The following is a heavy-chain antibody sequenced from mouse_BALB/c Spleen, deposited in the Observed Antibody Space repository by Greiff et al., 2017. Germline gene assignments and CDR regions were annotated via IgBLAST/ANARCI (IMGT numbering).Heavy chain of an antibody. CDR3: ARHNRYDNWYFDV. CDR2: IWGDGST. V-gene: IGHV2-6-7*01. CDR1: GFSLTGYG. Sequence: QVQLQQSGPGLVAPSQSLSITCTVSGFSLTGYGVNWVRQPPGKGLEWLGMIWGDGSTDYNSALKSRLSISKDNSKSQVFLKMNSLQTDDTARYYCARHNRYDNWYFDVWGAGTTVTVSA. J-gene: IGHJ1*01. D-gene: IGHD2-14*01.